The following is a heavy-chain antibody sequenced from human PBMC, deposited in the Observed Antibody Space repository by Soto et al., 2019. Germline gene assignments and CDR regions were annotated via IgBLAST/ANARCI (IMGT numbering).Heavy chain of an antibody. D-gene: IGHD2-2*01. CDR3: AIVLFPSMPTHNLFDP. CDR1: GYTFTSYA. Sequence: ASVKGSCKASGYTFTSYAMHWVRQAPGQRLEWMGWINAGNGNTKYSQKFQGRVTMTRDTSASTAYMELRSLRSDDTAVYYCAIVLFPSMPTHNLFDPWGQGTLVTGSS. V-gene: IGHV1-3*01. CDR2: INAGNGNT. J-gene: IGHJ5*02.